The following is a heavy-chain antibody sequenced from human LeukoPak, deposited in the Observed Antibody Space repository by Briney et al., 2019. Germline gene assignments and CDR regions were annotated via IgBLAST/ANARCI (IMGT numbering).Heavy chain of an antibody. CDR1: GDSISTYY. J-gene: IGHJ4*02. V-gene: IGHV4-59*01. CDR2: IYYSVTS. CDR3: AREAVMVRGVIITGPSFDY. Sequence: SETLSLTCTVSGDSISTYYWSWIRQPPGKGLEWIGYIYYSVTSDYNPSLKRRVTMSVDMSTNQISLKLSSVTAADTAVYYCAREAVMVRGVIITGPSFDYWGQGTLVTVSS. D-gene: IGHD3-10*01.